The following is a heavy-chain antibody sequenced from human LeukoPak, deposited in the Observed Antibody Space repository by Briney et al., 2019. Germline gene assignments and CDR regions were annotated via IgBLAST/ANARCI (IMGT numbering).Heavy chain of an antibody. Sequence: GASVKVSCKASGYTFTSYDINWVRQATGQGLEWMGWMNLNSGNTGYAQKFQGRVTMARNTSISTAYMELSSLRSEDTAVYYCARGSMVRGAAYYFDFWGQGTLVTVSS. CDR3: ARGSMVRGAAYYFDF. J-gene: IGHJ4*02. CDR2: MNLNSGNT. CDR1: GYTFTSYD. V-gene: IGHV1-8*01. D-gene: IGHD3-10*01.